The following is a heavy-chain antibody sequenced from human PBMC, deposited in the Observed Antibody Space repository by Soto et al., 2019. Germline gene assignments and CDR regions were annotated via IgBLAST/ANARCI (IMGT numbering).Heavy chain of an antibody. J-gene: IGHJ4*02. Sequence: LRLSCAASGFTFSDRYMDWVRQAPGKGLEWVGRTKDKANSYTTEYAASVKGRFTISRDDSRNSVYLQMNSLKTDDTAVYYCTIEGAYPGPDFDYWGQGTLVTVSS. D-gene: IGHD3-16*01. CDR2: TKDKANSYTT. V-gene: IGHV3-72*01. CDR3: TIEGAYPGPDFDY. CDR1: GFTFSDRY.